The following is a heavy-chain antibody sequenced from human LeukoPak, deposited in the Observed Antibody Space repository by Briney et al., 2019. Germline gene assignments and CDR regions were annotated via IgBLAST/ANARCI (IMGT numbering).Heavy chain of an antibody. D-gene: IGHD6-13*01. CDR3: ATESAAAGEYYYYMDV. V-gene: IGHV4-59*11. CDR2: IYYSGNT. J-gene: IGHJ6*03. CDR1: GGSISRHY. Sequence: NPSETLSLTCTVSGGSISRHYWSWIRQPPGKGLEWIGYIYYSGNTNYNPSLKSRVSMSVDTSKNQFSLNLSPLTAADTAVYYCATESAAAGEYYYYMDVWGKGTTVTVSS.